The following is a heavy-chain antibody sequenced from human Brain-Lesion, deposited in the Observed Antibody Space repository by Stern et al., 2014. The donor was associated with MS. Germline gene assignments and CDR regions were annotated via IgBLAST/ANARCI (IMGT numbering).Heavy chain of an antibody. D-gene: IGHD2-15*01. V-gene: IGHV3-74*03. CDR3: ARVEPGGGSYY. J-gene: IGHJ4*02. Sequence: EVQLVESGGGLVQPGESLRLSCAASGFSFSNYWMQWVRHAPGKGLVWVSRINADGEIPTYADSVKGRFTISRDNAKSTLYLQLNSLRDEDTAMYYCARVEPGGGSYYWGQGTLVTVSS. CDR2: INADGEIP. CDR1: GFSFSNYW.